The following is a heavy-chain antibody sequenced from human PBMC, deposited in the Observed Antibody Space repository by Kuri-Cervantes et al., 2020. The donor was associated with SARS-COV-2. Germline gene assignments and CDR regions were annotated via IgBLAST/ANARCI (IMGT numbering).Heavy chain of an antibody. CDR1: GFTFSSYW. Sequence: LSLTCAASGFTFSSYWMHWVRQAPGKGLVWVSRINSDGSSTSYADSVKGRFTISRDNAKNTLYLQMNSLRAEDTAVYYCARDSPDYDFWSGYIQLGPRYMDVWGKGTTVTVSS. J-gene: IGHJ6*03. CDR2: INSDGSST. V-gene: IGHV3-74*01. D-gene: IGHD3-3*01. CDR3: ARDSPDYDFWSGYIQLGPRYMDV.